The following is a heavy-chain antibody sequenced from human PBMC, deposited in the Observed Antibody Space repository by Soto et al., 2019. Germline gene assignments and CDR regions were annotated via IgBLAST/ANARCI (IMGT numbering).Heavy chain of an antibody. J-gene: IGHJ5*01. V-gene: IGHV3-15*07. CDR3: TTDSYITTVIVRFDT. D-gene: IGHD3-22*01. CDR2: IKSKTDGGTT. CDR1: GFTFSNAW. Sequence: PGGSLRLSCAASGFTFSNAWINWVRQAPGKGLEWVGRIKSKTDGGTTDFAAPVKGRFAISRDDSKNMVYLQMNSLKIEDTAVYYCTTDSYITTVIVRFDTLGHGTLLTVSS.